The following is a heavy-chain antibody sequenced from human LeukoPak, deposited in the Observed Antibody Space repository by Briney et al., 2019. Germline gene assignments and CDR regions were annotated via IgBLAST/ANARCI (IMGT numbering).Heavy chain of an antibody. CDR2: IYPNSGAT. CDR1: GYTFIDYY. CDR3: ARSAFPSSPSLDP. V-gene: IGHV1-2*02. D-gene: IGHD6-6*01. J-gene: IGHJ5*02. Sequence: ASVKVSCKAPGYTFIDYYMHWVRRAPGQGLEWMGWIYPNSGATNYAQKFQGRVTMTRDTSISTAYMDLSSMTSDDTAVYYCARSAFPSSPSLDPWGQGTLATVSS.